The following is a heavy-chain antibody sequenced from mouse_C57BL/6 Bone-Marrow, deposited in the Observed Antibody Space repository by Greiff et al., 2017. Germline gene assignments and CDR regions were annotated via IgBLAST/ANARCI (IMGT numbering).Heavy chain of an antibody. CDR1: GYTFTSYW. J-gene: IGHJ4*01. V-gene: IGHV1-5*01. D-gene: IGHD2-3*01. Sequence: VQLQQSGTVLARPGASVKMSCKTSGYTFTSYWMHWVKQRPGQGLEWIGAIYPGNSDTSYNQKFKGKAKLTAVTSASTAYMELSSLTNEDSAVYYCTRKEDGRRAMDYWGQGTSVTVSS. CDR2: IYPGNSDT. CDR3: TRKEDGRRAMDY.